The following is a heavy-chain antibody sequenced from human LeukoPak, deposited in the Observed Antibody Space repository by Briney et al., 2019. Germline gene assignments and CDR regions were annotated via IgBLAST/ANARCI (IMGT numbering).Heavy chain of an antibody. J-gene: IGHJ4*02. CDR3: ARDASFYDDDF. CDR1: GFTFSSYA. Sequence: GGSLRLSCAASGFTFSSYAMSWVRQAPGKGLEWVSAISGSGGSTYYADSVKGRFTISRDNSKNTLYLQMNSLTAEDTAIYYCARDASFYDDDFWDQGTLVTVSS. CDR2: ISGSGGST. D-gene: IGHD3-16*01. V-gene: IGHV3-23*01.